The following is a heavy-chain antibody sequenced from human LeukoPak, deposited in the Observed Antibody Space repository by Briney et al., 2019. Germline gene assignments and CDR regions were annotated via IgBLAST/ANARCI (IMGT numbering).Heavy chain of an antibody. CDR1: GCTFSCYA. Sequence: SVKVSCKASGCTFSCYAINWVRQAPGQGLEWMGGLIPIFGTANYAQKFQGRVTITADESTSTAYMELSSLRSEDTAVYYCAMHYGSDSSVFYYYGMDVWGQGTTVTVSS. CDR2: LIPIFGTA. CDR3: AMHYGSDSSVFYYYGMDV. D-gene: IGHD3-10*01. J-gene: IGHJ6*02. V-gene: IGHV1-69*01.